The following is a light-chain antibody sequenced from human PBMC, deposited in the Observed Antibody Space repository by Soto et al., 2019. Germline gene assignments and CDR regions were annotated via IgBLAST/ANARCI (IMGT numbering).Light chain of an antibody. CDR2: SNN. Sequence: QSVLTQPPSASGTPGQRVTISCSGSSSNIGSHPVNWYQQLPGTAPKLLIYSNNQRPSGVPDRFSGSKSDTSASLAISGLQSEDEADYYCVAWDDSLNGVVLGGGTKLTV. CDR3: VAWDDSLNGVV. J-gene: IGLJ2*01. CDR1: SSNIGSHP. V-gene: IGLV1-44*01.